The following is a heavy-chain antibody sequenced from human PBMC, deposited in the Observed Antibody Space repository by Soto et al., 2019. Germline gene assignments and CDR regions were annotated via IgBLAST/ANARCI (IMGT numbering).Heavy chain of an antibody. CDR2: INHSGST. D-gene: IGHD3-10*01. V-gene: IGHV4-34*01. CDR3: ARGLGDYYGSELAYYFDY. CDR1: GGSFSGYY. Sequence: SETLSLTCAVYGGSFSGYYWSWIRQPPGKGLEWIGEINHSGSTNYNPSLKSRVTISVDTSKNQFSLKLSSVTAADTAVYYCARGLGDYYGSELAYYFDYWGQGTLVTVSS. J-gene: IGHJ4*02.